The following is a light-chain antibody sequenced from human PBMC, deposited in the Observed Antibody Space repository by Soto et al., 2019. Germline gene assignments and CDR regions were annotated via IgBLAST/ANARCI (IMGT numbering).Light chain of an antibody. CDR3: QQRDSWWT. J-gene: IGKJ1*01. Sequence: EIVLTQSPATLSLSPGERATLSCRASQSVSSYLAWYQQKPGQAPRLLIYDASNRATGVAPRFSGSGSGTDFSLTISSLQPEDFAVYYCQQRDSWWTFGQGTKVDIK. CDR2: DAS. V-gene: IGKV3-11*01. CDR1: QSVSSY.